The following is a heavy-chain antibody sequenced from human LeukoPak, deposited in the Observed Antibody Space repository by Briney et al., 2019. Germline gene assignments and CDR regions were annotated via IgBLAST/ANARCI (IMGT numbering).Heavy chain of an antibody. V-gene: IGHV3-21*01. CDR3: ARVLRDYYFDY. CDR2: ITSSSSYI. Sequence: GGSLRLSCAASGFSFSSYNMNWVRQAPGKGLEWVSSITSSSSYIYYADSVKGRFTISRDNAKNSLYLQMSSLRAEDTAVYYCARVLRDYYFDYWGQGTLVTVSS. J-gene: IGHJ4*02. CDR1: GFSFSSYN. D-gene: IGHD3-9*01.